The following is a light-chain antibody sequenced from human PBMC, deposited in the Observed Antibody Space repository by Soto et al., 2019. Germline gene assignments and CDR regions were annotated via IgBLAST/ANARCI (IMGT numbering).Light chain of an antibody. CDR3: QQGYSTPIP. J-gene: IGKJ5*01. CDR1: KSISSW. Sequence: DIQMTQSASTLSASVGDRVTNNCRASKSISSWLAWDQQKPGKAPKVLIYAASNLQSGVPSRFSGSGSGTDFALTISSLQPEDFATYCCQQGYSTPIPFGQGTRLEIK. V-gene: IGKV1-39*01. CDR2: AAS.